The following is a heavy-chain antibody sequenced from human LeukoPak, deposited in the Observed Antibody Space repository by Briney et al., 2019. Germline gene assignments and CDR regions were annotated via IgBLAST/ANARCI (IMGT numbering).Heavy chain of an antibody. CDR2: ISGSGGST. D-gene: IGHD3-22*01. V-gene: IGHV3-23*01. CDR1: GYTFSNYA. Sequence: GGSLRLSCAASGYTFSNYAMSWVRQAPGKGLEWVSDISGSGGSTNYADSVKGRFTISRDNSKNTLYLQMNSLRAEDTAIYYCAKAPAKTYYYDSSGFFDYWGQGTLVTVSS. CDR3: AKAPAKTYYYDSSGFFDY. J-gene: IGHJ4*02.